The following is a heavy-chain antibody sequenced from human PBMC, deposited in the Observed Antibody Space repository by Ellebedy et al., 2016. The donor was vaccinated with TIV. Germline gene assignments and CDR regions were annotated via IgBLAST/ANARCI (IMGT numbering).Heavy chain of an antibody. J-gene: IGHJ6*02. CDR1: GFTFSDYW. V-gene: IGHV3-74*01. CDR3: TRGLDV. CDR2: INGDGGAT. Sequence: GESLKISCTASGFTFSDYWIHWVRQTPGKGLVWVSRINGDGGATNYADSVRGRFSMSRDNDKNRLYLRMNSLRGEDSAIYYCTRGLDVWGQGTTVIVSS.